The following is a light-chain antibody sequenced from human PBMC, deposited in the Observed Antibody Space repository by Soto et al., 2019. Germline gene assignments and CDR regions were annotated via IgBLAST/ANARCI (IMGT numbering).Light chain of an antibody. CDR3: QKTLSFPPK. CDR2: TGS. J-gene: IGKJ1*01. V-gene: IGKV1-12*01. Sequence: DIQITQPPSSLSASVGDRVTSTCRASQSIDSWLAWYQQKPGEAPKLLIFTGSLLHSGVPPRFSGSGSGTDFTLTISSLQPEDFATYYCQKTLSFPPKFGQGTKVDIK. CDR1: QSIDSW.